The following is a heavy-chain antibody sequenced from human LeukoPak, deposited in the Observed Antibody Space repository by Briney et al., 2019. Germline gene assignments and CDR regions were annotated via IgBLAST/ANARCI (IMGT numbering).Heavy chain of an antibody. CDR1: GGSISSYY. D-gene: IGHD3-3*01. J-gene: IGHJ4*02. V-gene: IGHV4-4*09. CDR3: ARLGLRSADY. CDR2: IYTSGST. Sequence: SETLSLTCTVSGGSISSYYWSWIRQPPGKGLEWIGYIYTSGSTNYNPSLKSRVTISVDTSKNQFSPKLSSVTAADTAVYYCARLGLRSADYWGQGTLVTVSS.